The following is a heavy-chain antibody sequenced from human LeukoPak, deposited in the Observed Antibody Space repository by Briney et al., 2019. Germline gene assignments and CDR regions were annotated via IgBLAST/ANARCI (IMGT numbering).Heavy chain of an antibody. CDR3: AKGGEMATIEESDY. V-gene: IGHV3-23*01. D-gene: IGHD5-24*01. CDR2: ISGSGGRA. Sequence: PGGSLRLSCTASGFTFSSYAMNWVRQAPGKGLEWVSAISGSGGRAFHADSVKGRFTISRDNSKSMLYLQLNSLRAEDTAVYYCAKGGEMATIEESDYWGQGTLVTVSS. CDR1: GFTFSSYA. J-gene: IGHJ4*02.